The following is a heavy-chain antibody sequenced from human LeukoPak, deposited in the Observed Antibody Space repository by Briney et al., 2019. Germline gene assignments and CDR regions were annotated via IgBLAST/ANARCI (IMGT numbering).Heavy chain of an antibody. J-gene: IGHJ6*04. CDR3: ARDHYDILTGPPYYYYGMDV. D-gene: IGHD3-9*01. CDR2: IIPIFGTA. V-gene: IGHV1-69*01. Sequence: SVKVTCKASGGTFSSYAISWVRQAPGQGLEWMGGIIPIFGTANYAQKFQGRVTITADESTSTAYMELSSLRSEDTAVYYCARDHYDILTGPPYYYYGMDVWGKGTTVTVSS. CDR1: GGTFSSYA.